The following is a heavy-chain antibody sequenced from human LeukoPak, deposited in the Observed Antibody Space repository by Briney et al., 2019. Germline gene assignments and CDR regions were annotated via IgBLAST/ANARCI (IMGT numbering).Heavy chain of an antibody. Sequence: GGSLRLSCAASGFTFSSYAMSWVRQAPGKGLVWVSRINSDGSSTSYADSVKGRFTISRDNAKNTLYLQMNSLRAEDTAVYYCAKDPRSYYYDSSGFAFDIWGQGTMVTVSS. CDR2: INSDGSST. V-gene: IGHV3-74*01. CDR3: AKDPRSYYYDSSGFAFDI. D-gene: IGHD3-22*01. CDR1: GFTFSSYA. J-gene: IGHJ3*02.